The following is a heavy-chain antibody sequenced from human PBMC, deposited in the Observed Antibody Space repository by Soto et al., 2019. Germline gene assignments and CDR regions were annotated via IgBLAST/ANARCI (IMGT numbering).Heavy chain of an antibody. Sequence: QVQLVQSGAEVKKPGASVKVSCKASGYTFTSYGISWVRQAPGQGLEWMGWISAYNGNTNYAQKLQGRVTMTTDTSTSTAYMELRSLRSDDTAVYYCASGYGSVSYPTYYYYHGMAVWGQGTTVTVSS. CDR3: ASGYGSVSYPTYYYYHGMAV. D-gene: IGHD3-10*01. CDR2: ISAYNGNT. V-gene: IGHV1-18*01. J-gene: IGHJ6*02. CDR1: GYTFTSYG.